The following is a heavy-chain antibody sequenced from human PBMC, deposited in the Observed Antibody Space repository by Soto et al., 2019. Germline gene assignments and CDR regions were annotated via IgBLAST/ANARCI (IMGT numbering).Heavy chain of an antibody. CDR2: ISSSSSYI. V-gene: IGHV3-21*01. CDR3: ARDRYSSGWTDQDYYYGMDV. D-gene: IGHD6-19*01. J-gene: IGHJ6*02. CDR1: GFTFSSYS. Sequence: GSLVLSCAASGFTFSSYSMNWVRQAPGKGLEWVSSISSSSSYIYYADSVKGRFTISRDNAKNSLYLQMNSLRAEDTAVYYCARDRYSSGWTDQDYYYGMDVWGQGTTVTVSS.